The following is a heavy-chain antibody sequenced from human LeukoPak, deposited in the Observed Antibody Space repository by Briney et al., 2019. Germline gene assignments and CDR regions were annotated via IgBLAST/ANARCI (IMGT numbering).Heavy chain of an antibody. D-gene: IGHD2-15*01. Sequence: ASVKVSCKASGYTFTSYGISWVRQAPGQGLEWMGWISAYNGNTNYAQKLQGRVTMTTDTSTSTAYMELRSLRSDDTAVYYCARDHPRIVVVVAATNYYGMDVWGQGTTVTVSS. CDR1: GYTFTSYG. CDR2: ISAYNGNT. CDR3: ARDHPRIVVVVAATNYYGMDV. J-gene: IGHJ6*02. V-gene: IGHV1-18*01.